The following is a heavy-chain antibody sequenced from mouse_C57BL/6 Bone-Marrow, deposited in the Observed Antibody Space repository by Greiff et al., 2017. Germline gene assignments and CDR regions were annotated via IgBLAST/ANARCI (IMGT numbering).Heavy chain of an antibody. V-gene: IGHV1-55*01. CDR3: ASSGYYGYDGAY. CDR2: IYPGSGST. Sequence: QVQLQQPGAELVKPGASVKMSCKASGYTFTSSWITWVKQRPGQGLAWIGDIYPGSGSTTYNEKFKSKATLTVDTSSSTAYMQLSSLTSEDSAVYYCASSGYYGYDGAYWGQGTLVTVS. D-gene: IGHD2-2*01. CDR1: GYTFTSSW. J-gene: IGHJ3*01.